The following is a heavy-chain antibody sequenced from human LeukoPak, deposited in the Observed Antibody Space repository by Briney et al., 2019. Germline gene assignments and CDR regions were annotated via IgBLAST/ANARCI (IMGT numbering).Heavy chain of an antibody. CDR3: ARLGYQLLRDNWFDP. Sequence: GGSLRLSRAASGFTFSSYALSWVRQAPGKGLEWVSASSGSGGRTYYADSVKGRFTISRDNSKNTLNLQMNSLRAEDTAVYYCARLGYQLLRDNWFDPWGQGTLVTVSS. J-gene: IGHJ5*02. CDR2: SSGSGGRT. CDR1: GFTFSSYA. D-gene: IGHD2-2*01. V-gene: IGHV3-23*01.